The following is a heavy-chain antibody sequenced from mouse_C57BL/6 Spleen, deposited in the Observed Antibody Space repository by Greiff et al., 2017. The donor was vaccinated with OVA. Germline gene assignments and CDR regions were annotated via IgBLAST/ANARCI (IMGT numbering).Heavy chain of an antibody. CDR1: GFTFSDYG. CDR2: ISSGSSTI. V-gene: IGHV5-17*01. J-gene: IGHJ2*01. D-gene: IGHD2-3*01. Sequence: DVHLVESGGGLVKPGGSLKLSCAASGFTFSDYGMHWVRQAPEKGLEWVAYISSGSSTIYYADTVEGRFTISRDNAKNTLFLQMTSLRSEDTAMYYCARGGYSYYFDYWGQGTTLTVSS. CDR3: ARGGYSYYFDY.